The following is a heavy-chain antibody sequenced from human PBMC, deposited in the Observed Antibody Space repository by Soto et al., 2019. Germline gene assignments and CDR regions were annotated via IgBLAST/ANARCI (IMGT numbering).Heavy chain of an antibody. Sequence: PSETLSLTCTVSGGSISSGDYYWSWIRQPPGKGLEWIGYIYYSGTTYYNPSLKSRVTISVDTSKNLFSLKVSSVTAADTAVYYCARALIQLWPHYYYGMDVWGQGTTVTVSS. J-gene: IGHJ6*02. V-gene: IGHV4-30-4*01. CDR2: IYYSGTT. CDR1: GGSISSGDYY. D-gene: IGHD5-18*01. CDR3: ARALIQLWPHYYYGMDV.